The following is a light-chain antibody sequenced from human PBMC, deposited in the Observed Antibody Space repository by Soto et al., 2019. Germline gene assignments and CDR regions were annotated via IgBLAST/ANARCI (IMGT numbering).Light chain of an antibody. Sequence: EIVMTQSPVTLSVSPGERATLSCRASQNISRSLAWYQQKPGQGPSLLIYGTSTRAGGVPARFSGGGSGTEFTLAITSLQSEDFAVYYCQQYGSSPWTFGQGTKVDI. J-gene: IGKJ1*01. CDR1: QNISRS. CDR2: GTS. V-gene: IGKV3-15*01. CDR3: QQYGSSPWT.